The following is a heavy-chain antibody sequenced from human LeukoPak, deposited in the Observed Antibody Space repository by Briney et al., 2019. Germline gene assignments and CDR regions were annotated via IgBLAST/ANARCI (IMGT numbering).Heavy chain of an antibody. J-gene: IGHJ4*02. CDR1: GGSISSSTYY. CDR2: ICFSGRT. V-gene: IGHV4-39*01. CDR3: ARLTIYDVLTAYFDY. D-gene: IGHD3-9*01. Sequence: PSETLSLTCTVSGGSISSSTYYWAWIRQPPGKGLEWIATICFSGRTYYNPSFQSRVTISVDTSQNEVFLKLTSVTAADTAVYYCARLTIYDVLTAYFDYWGQGTLVTVSS.